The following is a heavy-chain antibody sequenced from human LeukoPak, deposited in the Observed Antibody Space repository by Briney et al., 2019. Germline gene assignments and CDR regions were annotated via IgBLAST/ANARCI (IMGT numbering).Heavy chain of an antibody. CDR3: AKDLGRQLLIGSDFDY. Sequence: GGSLRLSCAASGFTFSSYAMSWGRQAPGKGLGWVSPISGTDVNTDYEGSVKGWFTISRDNSKNTLYLQMDSLRAEDTAVYYCAKDLGRQLLIGSDFDYWGRGTLVPVSS. V-gene: IGHV3-23*01. D-gene: IGHD1-26*01. CDR2: ISGTDVNT. CDR1: GFTFSSYA. J-gene: IGHJ4*02.